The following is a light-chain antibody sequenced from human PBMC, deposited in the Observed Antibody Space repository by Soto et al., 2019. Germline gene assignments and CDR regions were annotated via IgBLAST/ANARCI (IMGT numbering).Light chain of an antibody. V-gene: IGKV3-15*01. CDR3: QQYNNWWT. Sequence: EILMTQSPSTLSVSAGERATLSCRASQSVDSNLAWYQQKPGQAPRLLIYGASTRATGISARLSGSGSGTEFTLTISSPQSEDFGVYYCQQYNNWWTFGQGTKVDIK. CDR2: GAS. CDR1: QSVDSN. J-gene: IGKJ1*01.